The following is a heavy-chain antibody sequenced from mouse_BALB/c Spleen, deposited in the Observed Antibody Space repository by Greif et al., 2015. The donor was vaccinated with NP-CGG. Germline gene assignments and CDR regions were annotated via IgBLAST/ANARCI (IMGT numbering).Heavy chain of an antibody. CDR1: GYTFTSYW. CDR3: ARRDGNYYFDY. Sequence: VKLVESGAELAKPGASVKMSCMASGYTFTSYWMHWVKQRPGQGLEWIGYINPSTGYTEYNQKFKDKATLTADKSSSTAYMQLSSLTSEDSAVYYCARRDGNYYFDYWGQGTTLTVSS. J-gene: IGHJ2*01. CDR2: INPSTGYT. D-gene: IGHD2-1*01. V-gene: IGHV1-7*01.